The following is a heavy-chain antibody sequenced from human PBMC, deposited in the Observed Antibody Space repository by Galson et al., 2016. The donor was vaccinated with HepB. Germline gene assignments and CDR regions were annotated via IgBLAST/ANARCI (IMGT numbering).Heavy chain of an antibody. Sequence: SLRLSCAASGFTFSSYAMHWVRQAPGKGLEWVSYISSSSSTIYYADSVKGRFTISRDNAKNSLYLQMNSLRDEDTAVYYCARGTFCSGDSCYSPAFDMWGQGTMVTVSS. D-gene: IGHD2-15*01. CDR2: ISSSSSTI. J-gene: IGHJ3*02. V-gene: IGHV3-48*02. CDR3: ARGTFCSGDSCYSPAFDM. CDR1: GFTFSSYA.